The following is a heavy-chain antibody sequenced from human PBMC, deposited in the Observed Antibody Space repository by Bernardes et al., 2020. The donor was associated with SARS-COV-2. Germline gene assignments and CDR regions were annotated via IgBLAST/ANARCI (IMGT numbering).Heavy chain of an antibody. D-gene: IGHD3-10*01. CDR1: GYAFTSYD. Sequence: ASVKVSCKASGYAFTSYDINWVRQAAGQGLEWMGWMNPNSGNTGYAQKFQGRVTMTRDTSISTAYMELSSLRSEDSAVYYCARGGENSLEYWGQGTLVTVSS. CDR3: ARGGENSLEY. J-gene: IGHJ4*02. V-gene: IGHV1-8*01. CDR2: MNPNSGNT.